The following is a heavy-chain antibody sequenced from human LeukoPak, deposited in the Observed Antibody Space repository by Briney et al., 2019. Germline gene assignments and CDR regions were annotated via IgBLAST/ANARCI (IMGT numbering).Heavy chain of an antibody. J-gene: IGHJ4*02. CDR1: GCTFSSYT. CDR3: ARETVGAPDY. V-gene: IGHV3-30-3*01. D-gene: IGHD1-26*01. CDR2: MSYDGSNK. Sequence: GGSLRLSCAASGCTFSSYTMHWVRQAPGQGLEWVAIMSYDGSNKYYAESVKGRFTISRDNSKNTLYLQMNSLRAEDTAVYYCARETVGAPDYWGQGTLVTVSS.